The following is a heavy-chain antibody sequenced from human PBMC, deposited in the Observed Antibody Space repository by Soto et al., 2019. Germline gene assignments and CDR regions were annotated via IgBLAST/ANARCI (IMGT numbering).Heavy chain of an antibody. J-gene: IGHJ5*02. V-gene: IGHV4-30-4*01. CDR3: AREAYYYDSSGYSRPTTLDP. Sequence: SETLSLTCTVSGGSISSGDYYWSWIRQPPGKGLEWIGYIYYSGSTCYNPSLKSRVTISVDTSKNQFSLKLSSVTAADTAVYYCAREAYYYDSSGYSRPTTLDPWGQGTLVTVSS. CDR2: IYYSGST. D-gene: IGHD3-22*01. CDR1: GGSISSGDYY.